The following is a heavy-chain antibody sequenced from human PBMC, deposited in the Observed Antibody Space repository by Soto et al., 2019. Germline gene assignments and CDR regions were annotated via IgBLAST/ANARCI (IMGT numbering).Heavy chain of an antibody. CDR2: INPNSGGT. J-gene: IGHJ6*02. V-gene: IGHV1-2*04. CDR3: AMVCPQSREYSSSWYWGYYYYGMDV. CDR1: GYTFTGYY. Sequence: ASVKVSCKASGYTFTGYYMHWVRQAPGQGLEWMGCINPNSGGTNYAQKFQGWVTMTRDTSLGTAYMELSRLRSEDTAVYYCAMVCPQSREYSSSWYWGYYYYGMDVWGQGTMVTVSS. D-gene: IGHD6-13*01.